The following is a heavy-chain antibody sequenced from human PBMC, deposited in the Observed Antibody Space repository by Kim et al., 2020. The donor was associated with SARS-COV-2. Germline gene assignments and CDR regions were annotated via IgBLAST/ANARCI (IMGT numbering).Heavy chain of an antibody. Sequence: ASVKVSCKTSGYTFTSYAMNWVRQAPGQGLEWMGWINPNTENPTYAQGFTGRFVFSLDTSVSTAYLQISNLKPEDTALYYCARGGYISALYWGQGTLVTV. J-gene: IGHJ4*02. CDR1: GYTFTSYA. CDR3: ARGGYISALY. D-gene: IGHD5-18*01. V-gene: IGHV7-4-1*02. CDR2: INPNTENP.